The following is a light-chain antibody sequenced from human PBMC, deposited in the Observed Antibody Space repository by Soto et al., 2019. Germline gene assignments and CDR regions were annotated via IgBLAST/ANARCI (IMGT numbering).Light chain of an antibody. Sequence: IVLTQSPATLSLSPGERATLSCRASQSVSSYLAWYQQKPGQAPRLLIYDASNRATGIPARFSGSGSGTDFTFTISSLEPEDFAVYYCQHRSNWRTFGQGTKVDIK. V-gene: IGKV3-11*01. CDR3: QHRSNWRT. J-gene: IGKJ1*01. CDR1: QSVSSY. CDR2: DAS.